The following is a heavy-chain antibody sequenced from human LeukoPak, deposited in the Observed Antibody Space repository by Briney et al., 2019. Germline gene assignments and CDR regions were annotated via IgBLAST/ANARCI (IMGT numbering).Heavy chain of an antibody. Sequence: PGGSLRLPCAASGFTFSSYAMTWVRQAPGKGLEWVSAISGSGGSAYYADSVKGRFTISRDNSKNTLYLQMNSLRAEDTAIYYCAKYSQLLSGYYFDFWGQGTLVTVSS. J-gene: IGHJ4*02. CDR2: ISGSGGSA. D-gene: IGHD2-2*01. CDR3: AKYSQLLSGYYFDF. CDR1: GFTFSSYA. V-gene: IGHV3-23*01.